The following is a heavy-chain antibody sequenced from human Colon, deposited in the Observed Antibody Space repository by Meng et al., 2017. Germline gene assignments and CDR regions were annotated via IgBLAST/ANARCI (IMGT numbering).Heavy chain of an antibody. V-gene: IGHV1-18*01. J-gene: IGHJ6*02. CDR2: ISAHNGKT. D-gene: IGHD1-14*01. Sequence: QVQLGQSGSEVKKPGASGKVSCKSSGYSFTSYGISWVRQAPGQGLDWLGWISAHNGKTNYAQKFQDRVTMTTDTVTSTAYMELRGLRSDDTAVYFCARVDTPGYYHGMDVWGQGTTVTVSS. CDR1: GYSFTSYG. CDR3: ARVDTPGYYHGMDV.